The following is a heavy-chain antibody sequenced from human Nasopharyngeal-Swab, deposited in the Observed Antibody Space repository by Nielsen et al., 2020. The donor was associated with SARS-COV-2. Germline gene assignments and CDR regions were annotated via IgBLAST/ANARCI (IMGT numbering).Heavy chain of an antibody. CDR2: IGGNGART. V-gene: IGHV3-23*01. CDR3: ATMVDMAASISS. Sequence: GESLKISCVASGFIFGNYAMAWVRQAPGKGLEWVSAIGGNGARTHYADSVKGRFTISRDNSKNTLYLQMNSLRAEDTAIYYCATMVDMAASISSWGQGTLVTVSS. CDR1: GFIFGNYA. J-gene: IGHJ5*02. D-gene: IGHD5-12*01.